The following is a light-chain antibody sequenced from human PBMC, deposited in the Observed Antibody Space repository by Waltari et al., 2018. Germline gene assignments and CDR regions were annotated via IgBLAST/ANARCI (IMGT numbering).Light chain of an antibody. J-gene: IGLJ2*01. CDR2: EST. CDR1: SSDVGTYNL. V-gene: IGLV2-23*01. Sequence: QSALTPPASVSGSPGQSITISCTGTSSDVGTYNLVSCYQHHPGKAPKLMIYESTKRPSGVSNRFSGSKSGNTASLTISGLQAEDEADYYCCSFAGSSPHVVLGGGTKLTVL. CDR3: CSFAGSSPHVV.